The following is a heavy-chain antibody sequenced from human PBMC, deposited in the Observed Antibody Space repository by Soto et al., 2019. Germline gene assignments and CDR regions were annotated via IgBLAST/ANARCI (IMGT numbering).Heavy chain of an antibody. CDR1: GGPISGYY. J-gene: IGHJ4*02. D-gene: IGHD1-26*01. V-gene: IGHV4-59*01. Sequence: PSETLSLTCTVSGGPISGYYWSWVRQPPGKGLGWIGYIHYSGSTKYNPPLKSRVTMSVDTSKNQFSLSLISLTAADTAVYYCARYTDTYYSYWGQGTPVTVSS. CDR3: ARYTDTYYSY. CDR2: IHYSGST.